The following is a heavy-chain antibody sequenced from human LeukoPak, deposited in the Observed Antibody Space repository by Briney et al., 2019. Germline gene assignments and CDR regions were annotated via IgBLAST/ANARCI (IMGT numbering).Heavy chain of an antibody. CDR2: MNPSTGDT. Sequence: ASMRVSCKASGYTFSGYDINWVRQAIGQGLEWMGWMNPSTGDTGYAQKFQGRVTMARNTAVDTAFMELSGLGFEDTAIYYCTRGSLSGSSRDYWGQGTLVTVSS. J-gene: IGHJ4*02. CDR1: GYTFSGYD. D-gene: IGHD1-26*01. V-gene: IGHV1-8*01. CDR3: TRGSLSGSSRDY.